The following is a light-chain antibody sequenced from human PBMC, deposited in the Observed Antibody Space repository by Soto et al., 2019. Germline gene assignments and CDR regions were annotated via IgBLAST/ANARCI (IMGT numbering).Light chain of an antibody. CDR2: GAS. CDR3: QQYGSSPPHN. CDR1: QRVSSGY. Sequence: EIVLMQSPDTVSLSPGLTATLSCRASQRVSSGYLAWYQQKPGQSPRLLIYGASSRATGVPDRFSGSGSGTDFTLTISRLEPEDFAVYYCQQYGSSPPHNFGQGTKLEIK. J-gene: IGKJ2*01. V-gene: IGKV3-20*01.